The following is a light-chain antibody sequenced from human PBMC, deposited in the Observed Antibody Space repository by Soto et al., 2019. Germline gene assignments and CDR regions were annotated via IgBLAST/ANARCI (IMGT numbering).Light chain of an antibody. CDR2: GTS. V-gene: IGKV3-20*01. Sequence: EIVLTQSPCTLSLSPGERATLSCRASQSVSSSYLAWYQHKPGRAPRLLIDGTSSRATGIPDRFSGSGSGTDFTLTISRLEPEDFAVYYCQQYDSLVTFGQGTKVEIK. CDR1: QSVSSSY. J-gene: IGKJ1*01. CDR3: QQYDSLVT.